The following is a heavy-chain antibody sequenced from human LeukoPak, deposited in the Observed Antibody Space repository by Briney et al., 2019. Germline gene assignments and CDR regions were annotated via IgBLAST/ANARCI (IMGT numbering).Heavy chain of an antibody. CDR3: ARGFPTTRGRYYDSSGGTFDI. CDR1: GGSISSYY. CDR2: IYTSGST. D-gene: IGHD3-22*01. Sequence: SETLSLTCTVSGGSISSYYWSWIRQPAGKRLEWIGRIYTSGSTNYNPSLKSRVTMSVDTSKNQFSLKLSSVTAADTAVYYCARGFPTTRGRYYDSSGGTFDIWGQGTMVTVSS. V-gene: IGHV4-4*07. J-gene: IGHJ3*02.